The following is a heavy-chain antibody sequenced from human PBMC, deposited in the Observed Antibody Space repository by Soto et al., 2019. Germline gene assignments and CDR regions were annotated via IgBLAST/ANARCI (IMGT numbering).Heavy chain of an antibody. CDR2: LSGSGIST. V-gene: IGHV3-23*01. CDR1: GFSFVNYA. J-gene: IGHJ4*02. CDR3: AKATTNGGWFNPFDS. D-gene: IGHD6-19*01. Sequence: GGSPILSWAASGFSFVNYAMNWVRPAPGKGLEWVSGLSGSGISTYYADSVKGRFAISRDNSRDTLFLQMNSLTADDTAVYYCAKATTNGGWFNPFDSWGQGALVTVSS.